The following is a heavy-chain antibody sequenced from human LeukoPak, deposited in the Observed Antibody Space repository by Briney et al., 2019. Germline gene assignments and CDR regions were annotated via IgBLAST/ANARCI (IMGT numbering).Heavy chain of an antibody. CDR3: ARDLRPANL. D-gene: IGHD1-7*01. CDR2: IHPASANT. V-gene: IGHV1-2*02. J-gene: IGHJ4*02. Sequence: ASVNFSCKASGYTFTEHFIHWVRQAPGQGLQYMGWIHPASANTVYAQMFHGRVTLTRDTPATTTYMELSGLRSDDTAGYYCARDLRPANLWGEGTLVTVSS. CDR1: GYTFTEHF.